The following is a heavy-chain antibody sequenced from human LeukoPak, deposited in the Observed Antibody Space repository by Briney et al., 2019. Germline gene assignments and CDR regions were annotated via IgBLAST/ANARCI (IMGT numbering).Heavy chain of an antibody. J-gene: IGHJ4*02. V-gene: IGHV1-46*01. Sequence: EWMGIINPSGGSTSYAQKFQGRVTMTSDTSTSTVYMELSSLRSEDTAVYYCARELTPYFDYWGQGTLVTVSS. CDR3: ARELTPYFDY. CDR2: INPSGGST.